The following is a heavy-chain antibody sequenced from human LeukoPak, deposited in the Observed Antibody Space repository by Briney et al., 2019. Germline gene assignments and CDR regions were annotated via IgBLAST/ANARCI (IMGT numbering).Heavy chain of an antibody. Sequence: GRSLRLSCAASGFTFSSYSMHWVRQAPGKGLEWVAVISYDGSNKYYADSVKGRFTISRDNSENTLYLQMNSLRAEDTAVYYCARRLAARRIPKINYGMDVWGQGTTVTVSS. CDR2: ISYDGSNK. J-gene: IGHJ6*02. CDR1: GFTFSSYS. V-gene: IGHV3-30*04. CDR3: ARRLAARRIPKINYGMDV. D-gene: IGHD6-6*01.